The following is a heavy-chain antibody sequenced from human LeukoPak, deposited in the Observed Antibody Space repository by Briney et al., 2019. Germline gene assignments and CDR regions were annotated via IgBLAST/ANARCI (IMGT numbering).Heavy chain of an antibody. CDR3: ARGTYGLRIDNWFDP. Sequence: AGGSLRLSCAASGFTFSSYWMHWVRQAPGKGLVWVSRINNDGSSSNYADSVKGRFTISRDNAKNTLYLQMNSLRAEDTAVYYCARGTYGLRIDNWFDPWGQGTLVSVSS. CDR2: INNDGSSS. D-gene: IGHD1-26*01. J-gene: IGHJ5*02. V-gene: IGHV3-74*01. CDR1: GFTFSSYW.